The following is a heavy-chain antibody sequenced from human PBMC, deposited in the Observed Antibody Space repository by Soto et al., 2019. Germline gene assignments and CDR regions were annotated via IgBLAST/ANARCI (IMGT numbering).Heavy chain of an antibody. Sequence: ALETLCLRWSVAGGSIIGGGYYWSWIRQHPGKGLEWIGYIYYSGSTYYNPSLKSRVTISVDTSKNQFSLKLSSVTAADTAVYYCASSGYCTNGVCYNLFDPWGQGTLVTVSS. CDR2: IYYSGST. CDR1: GGSIIGGGYY. V-gene: IGHV4-30-4*08. J-gene: IGHJ5*02. CDR3: ASSGYCTNGVCYNLFDP. D-gene: IGHD2-8*01.